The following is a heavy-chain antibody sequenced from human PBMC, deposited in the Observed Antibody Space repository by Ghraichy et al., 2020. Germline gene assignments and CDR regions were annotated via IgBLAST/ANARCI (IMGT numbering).Heavy chain of an antibody. J-gene: IGHJ6*02. V-gene: IGHV3-30*18. Sequence: GGSLRLSCAASGFTFSRYGMHWVRQAPGKGLEWVAVISYDGNSKYSPDYRFTISRDNSKNTLYLQMNSLRAEDTAVHYCAKERDTSGYYSFRGDYYGMDVWGQGTTVTVSS. CDR1: GFTFSRYG. CDR3: AKERDTSGYYSFRGDYYGMDV. D-gene: IGHD3-22*01. CDR2: ISYDGNSK.